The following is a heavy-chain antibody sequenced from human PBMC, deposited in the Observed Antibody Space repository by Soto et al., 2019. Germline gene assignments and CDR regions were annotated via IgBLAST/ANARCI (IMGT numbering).Heavy chain of an antibody. CDR3: ARASTTVTTLDY. Sequence: PSETLSLTCAVSGGSISSGGYSWSWIRQPPGKGLEWIGYIYHSGSTYYNPSLKSRVTISVDRSKSQFSLKLSSVTAADTAVYYCARASTTVTTLDYWGQGTLVTVSS. CDR1: GGSISSGGYS. D-gene: IGHD4-17*01. CDR2: IYHSGST. V-gene: IGHV4-30-2*01. J-gene: IGHJ4*02.